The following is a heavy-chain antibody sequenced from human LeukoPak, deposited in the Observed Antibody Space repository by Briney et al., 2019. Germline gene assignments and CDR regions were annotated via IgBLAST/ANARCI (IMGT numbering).Heavy chain of an antibody. D-gene: IGHD3-22*01. Sequence: KSSETLSLTCTVSGGSISSYYWSWIRQPPGKGLEWIGYIYYSGSTNYNPSLKSRPTISVDTSKNQFSLKLSSVTAADTAVYYCAGLHSDYYDSSGYLSQPRFDYWGQGTLVTVSS. J-gene: IGHJ4*02. CDR1: GGSISSYY. CDR2: IYYSGST. V-gene: IGHV4-59*01. CDR3: AGLHSDYYDSSGYLSQPRFDY.